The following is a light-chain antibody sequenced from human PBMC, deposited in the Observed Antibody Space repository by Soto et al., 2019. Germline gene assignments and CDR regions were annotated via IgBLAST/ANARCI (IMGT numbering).Light chain of an antibody. CDR3: QQRSNWPYT. V-gene: IGKV3-11*01. Sequence: EIVLTQSPATLSLSPGERATLSCRASQSVSSYLAWYQQKHGQAPRLLIYDASNRATGIPARFSGSGSGTDFTLTLSSLEPEDFAVYYCQQRSNWPYTFGQGTKLEIK. CDR1: QSVSSY. CDR2: DAS. J-gene: IGKJ2*01.